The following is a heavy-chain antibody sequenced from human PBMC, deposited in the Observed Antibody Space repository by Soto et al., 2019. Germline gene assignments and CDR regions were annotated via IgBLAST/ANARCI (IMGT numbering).Heavy chain of an antibody. V-gene: IGHV1-18*01. CDR2: ISAYNDNT. CDR1: GYTFTSYG. J-gene: IGHJ4*02. CDR3: ASDGPYDILTGYQMGSLGFHY. Sequence: ASVKVSCKASGYTFTSYGINWVRQAPGRGLEWMAWISAYNDNTNYAQNLQGRVSLTTDTSTTTAYMELRSLRSDDTAAYYCASDGPYDILTGYQMGSLGFHYWGQGTLVTV. D-gene: IGHD3-9*01.